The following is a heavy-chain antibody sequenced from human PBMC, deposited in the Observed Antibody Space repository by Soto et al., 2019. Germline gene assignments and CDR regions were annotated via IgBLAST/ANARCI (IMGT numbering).Heavy chain of an antibody. J-gene: IGHJ4*02. D-gene: IGHD6-13*01. CDR2: ISQDGTDT. V-gene: IGHV3-7*03. CDR3: AKDEGAAVESPGD. Sequence: EAQLVESGGGLVQPGGSLRLSCGASGITFSRCMMSWVRQAPGKGLEWVASISQDGTDTDYVDSVKGRFAISRDNPKNSLYLQMNSLGSDDTALYYCAKDEGAAVESPGDWGQGTLVTVSS. CDR1: GITFSRCM.